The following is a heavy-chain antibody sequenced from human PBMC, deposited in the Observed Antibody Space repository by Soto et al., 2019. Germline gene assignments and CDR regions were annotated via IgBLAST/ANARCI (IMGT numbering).Heavy chain of an antibody. J-gene: IGHJ5*02. CDR2: VIPIFGTA. D-gene: IGHD1-26*01. CDR1: GGTFSSYA. Sequence: QVQLVQSGAEVKKPGSSVKVSCKASGGTFSSYAISWVRQAPGQGLEWMGGVIPIFGTANYAQKFQGRVTITADESTRTAYMERSSLRSEDTAVYYCARDLGIGSYFGVVGPNWFDPWGQGTLVTVSS. V-gene: IGHV1-69*12. CDR3: ARDLGIGSYFGVVGPNWFDP.